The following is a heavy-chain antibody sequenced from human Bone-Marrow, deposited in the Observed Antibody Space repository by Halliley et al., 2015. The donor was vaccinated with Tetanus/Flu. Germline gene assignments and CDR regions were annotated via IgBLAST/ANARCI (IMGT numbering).Heavy chain of an antibody. CDR2: IYYTGSP. CDR1: GDSINSGSYY. V-gene: IGHV4-39*01. CDR3: ARQGCGNGVCHPTLDY. Sequence: TLSLTCTVSGDSINSGSYYWAWIRQPPGKGLEWIGSIYYTGSPLYNPSLTSRVTISIDASRNQFSLKLKSATAADTAVYYCARQGCGNGVCHPTLDYWGQGTLVTVSS. J-gene: IGHJ4*02. D-gene: IGHD2-8*01.